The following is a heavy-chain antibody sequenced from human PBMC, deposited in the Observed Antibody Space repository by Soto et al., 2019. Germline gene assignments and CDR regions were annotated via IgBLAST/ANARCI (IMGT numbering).Heavy chain of an antibody. D-gene: IGHD3-22*01. CDR2: IIPIFGTA. CDR3: ARDRFRSRDSSGYPPYYYYGMDV. Sequence: GASVKVSCKASGGTFSSYAISWVRQAPGQGLEWMGGIIPIFGTANYAQKFQGRVTITADESTSTAYMELSSLRSEDTAVYYCARDRFRSRDSSGYPPYYYYGMDVWGQGTTVTVSS. CDR1: GGTFSSYA. J-gene: IGHJ6*02. V-gene: IGHV1-69*13.